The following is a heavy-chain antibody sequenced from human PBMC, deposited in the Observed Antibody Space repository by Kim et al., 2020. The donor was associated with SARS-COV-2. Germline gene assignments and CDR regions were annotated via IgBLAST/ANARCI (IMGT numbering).Heavy chain of an antibody. D-gene: IGHD3-9*01. CDR3: AKGITYYDILTGYPRGYFDY. Sequence: RFTISRDNAKNTLYLQMNILRAEDTAVYYCAKGITYYDILTGYPRGYFDYWGQGTLVTVSS. J-gene: IGHJ4*02. V-gene: IGHV3-23*01.